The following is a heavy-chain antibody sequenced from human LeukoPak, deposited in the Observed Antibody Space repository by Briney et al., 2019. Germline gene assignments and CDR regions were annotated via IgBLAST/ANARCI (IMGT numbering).Heavy chain of an antibody. Sequence: ASVKVSCKASGYTFTSYDINWVPQATGQGLEWMGWMNPNSGNTGYAQKFQGRVTMTRNTSISTAYMELSSLRSEDTAVYYCARGLGSHSDIVATIYWGQGTLVTVSS. D-gene: IGHD5-12*01. CDR3: ARGLGSHSDIVATIY. V-gene: IGHV1-8*01. CDR1: GYTFTSYD. J-gene: IGHJ4*02. CDR2: MNPNSGNT.